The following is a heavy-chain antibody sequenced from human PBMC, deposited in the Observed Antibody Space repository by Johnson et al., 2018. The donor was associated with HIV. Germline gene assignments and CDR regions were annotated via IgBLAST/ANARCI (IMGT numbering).Heavy chain of an antibody. CDR3: ARPSNYYDTQSGAFDV. D-gene: IGHD3-22*01. CDR1: GFTFSSYG. Sequence: QVQLVESGGGLVQPGGSLRLSCAASGFTFSSYGMHWVRQAPGKGLEWVAFIRYDGSNKYYVDSVKGRFTISRDNAENSLYLQMNSLRAEDTAVYYCARPSNYYDTQSGAFDVWGHGTMVTVSS. V-gene: IGHV3-30*02. J-gene: IGHJ3*01. CDR2: IRYDGSNK.